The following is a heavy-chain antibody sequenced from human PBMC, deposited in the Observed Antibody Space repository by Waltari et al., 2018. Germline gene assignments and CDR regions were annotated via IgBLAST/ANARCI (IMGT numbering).Heavy chain of an antibody. D-gene: IGHD3-3*01. V-gene: IGHV1-2*06. CDR3: ARDPAYYDFWSGPRDYYYGMDV. J-gene: IGHJ6*02. CDR2: INPKSVGT. CDR1: GYTFTGYY. Sequence: QVQLVQSGAEVKKPGASVKVSCKASGYTFTGYYMHWVRQAPGQGLEWMGRINPKSVGTNYAQKFQGRVTMTRDTSISTAYMELSRLRSDDTAVYYCARDPAYYDFWSGPRDYYYGMDVWGQGTTVTVSS.